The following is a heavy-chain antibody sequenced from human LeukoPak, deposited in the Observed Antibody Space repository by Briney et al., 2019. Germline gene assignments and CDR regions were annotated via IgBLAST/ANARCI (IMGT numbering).Heavy chain of an antibody. D-gene: IGHD1-14*01. J-gene: IGHJ4*02. Sequence: PGGSLRLSCAASGFTFDDYAIPWVRQAPGKGLEWVSGIGWNSGSIGYADSVKGRFTISRDNAKKSLYLQMNSLRAEDTALYYCAKDIGQLGMAPTGFDYWGQGTLVTVSS. V-gene: IGHV3-9*01. CDR1: GFTFDDYA. CDR2: IGWNSGSI. CDR3: AKDIGQLGMAPTGFDY.